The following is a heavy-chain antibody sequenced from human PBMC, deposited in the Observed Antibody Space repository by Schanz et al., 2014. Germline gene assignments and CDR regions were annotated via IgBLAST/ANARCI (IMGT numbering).Heavy chain of an antibody. D-gene: IGHD1-1*01. J-gene: IGHJ4*02. V-gene: IGHV1-46*01. Sequence: QVQLVQSGAEVKKPGASVKVSCKASGYTFTSYYMYWVRQAPGQGLEWMGVINPSGGSTIYAQKFQGRVTMTRDTSTSTAYMELRSLRSDDTAVYYCVRELSGGTFDYWGQGALVTVSS. CDR1: GYTFTSYY. CDR2: INPSGGST. CDR3: VRELSGGTFDY.